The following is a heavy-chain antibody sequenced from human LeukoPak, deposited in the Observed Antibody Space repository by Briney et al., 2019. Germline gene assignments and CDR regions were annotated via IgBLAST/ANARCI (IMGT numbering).Heavy chain of an antibody. J-gene: IGHJ4*02. CDR1: GYTFTSYG. Sequence: ASVTVSCKASGYTFTSYGISWARQAPGQGLEWMGWISAYNGNTNYAQKLQGRVTMTTDTSTSTAYMELRSLRSDDTAVYYCARGGITMVRGVSPVGYWGQGTLVTVSS. V-gene: IGHV1-18*01. CDR3: ARGGITMVRGVSPVGY. D-gene: IGHD3-10*01. CDR2: ISAYNGNT.